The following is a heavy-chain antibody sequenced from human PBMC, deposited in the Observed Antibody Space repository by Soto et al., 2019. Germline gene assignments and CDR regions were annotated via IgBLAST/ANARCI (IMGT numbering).Heavy chain of an antibody. CDR3: ARDLEIGYYYDSSGYYYPEFDY. D-gene: IGHD3-22*01. CDR2: INPNSGGT. V-gene: IGHV1-2*02. Sequence: ASVKVSCKASGYTLTGYYMHWVRQAPGQGLEWMGWINPNSGGTNYAQKFQGRVTMTRDTSISTAYMELSRLRSDDTAVYYCARDLEIGYYYDSSGYYYPEFDYWGQGTLVTVSS. J-gene: IGHJ4*02. CDR1: GYTLTGYY.